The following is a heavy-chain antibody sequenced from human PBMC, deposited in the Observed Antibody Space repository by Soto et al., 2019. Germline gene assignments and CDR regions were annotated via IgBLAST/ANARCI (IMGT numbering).Heavy chain of an antibody. V-gene: IGHV1-69*12. D-gene: IGHD4-4*01. CDR2: IIPLFRTP. Sequence: QVQLVQSGAEMKEPGSSVKVSCKTSGGTFSSSAISWLRQAPGQGLEWMGGIIPLFRTPDYAQKFQGRVTIAADESTTTTDKELRSMRSDDTAVYYCARDNDRLQLGGNYYYMLDVWGQGTTITVSS. J-gene: IGHJ6*02. CDR3: ARDNDRLQLGGNYYYMLDV. CDR1: GGTFSSSA.